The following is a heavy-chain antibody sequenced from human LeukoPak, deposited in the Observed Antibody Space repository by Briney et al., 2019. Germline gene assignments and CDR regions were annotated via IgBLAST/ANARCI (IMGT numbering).Heavy chain of an antibody. V-gene: IGHV3-23*01. CDR3: AKLPVAGLYFDY. D-gene: IGHD6-19*01. J-gene: IGHJ4*02. CDR1: GFTFSSYA. Sequence: PGGSLRLSCAASGFTFSSYAMSWVRQAPGKGLEWVSGISGSGDNTYYADSVKGRFTISRDNSKNTLYVQVNSLGTEDTAAYYCAKLPVAGLYFDYWGQGTLVTVSS. CDR2: ISGSGDNT.